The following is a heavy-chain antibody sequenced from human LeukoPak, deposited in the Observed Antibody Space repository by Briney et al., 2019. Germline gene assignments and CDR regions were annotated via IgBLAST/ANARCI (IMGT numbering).Heavy chain of an antibody. CDR2: IKSKTDSGTT. Sequence: PGGYLRLSCAASGFTFSTAWMSWLRQAPGKGLEWVSRIKSKTDSGTTDYAAPVKGRFTISRDDSKNTLYLQMNSLKTEDTAVYYCTTGDGYEFLSIWGQGTLVTVSS. D-gene: IGHD5-24*01. J-gene: IGHJ4*02. V-gene: IGHV3-15*01. CDR3: TTGDGYEFLSI. CDR1: GFTFSTAW.